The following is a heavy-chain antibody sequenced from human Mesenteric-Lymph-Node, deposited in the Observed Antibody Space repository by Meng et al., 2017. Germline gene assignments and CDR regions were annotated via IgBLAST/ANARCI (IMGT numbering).Heavy chain of an antibody. CDR3: ERSKAAMAGYYFDY. CDR2: IYYNGNP. Sequence: RRGADSGMFNQPRALPLTFTDHVGLLSRCGYYVNWIPHHPARRLEWIGYIYYNGNPYNNPALKSRVTLSLGPSKNQFTLRLRSLTAADTAVYYCERSKAAMAGYYFDYWGLGALVTVSS. D-gene: IGHD6-19*01. CDR1: VGLLSRCGYY. V-gene: IGHV4-31*08. J-gene: IGHJ4*02.